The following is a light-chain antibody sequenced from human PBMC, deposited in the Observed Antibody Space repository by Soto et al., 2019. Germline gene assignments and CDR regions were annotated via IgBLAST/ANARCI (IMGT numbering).Light chain of an antibody. V-gene: IGKV1-39*01. CDR2: STS. CDR3: QQSYSTPWT. J-gene: IGKJ1*01. Sequence: DIEMTQSPSSLSASVGDRVTITCRASQSISYYLNWYQQKQGRAPRLLIYSTSTLQSGVPSKFSGSASGTEFTLTISSLQPEDFSTYYCQQSYSTPWTVGQGTKVEIK. CDR1: QSISYY.